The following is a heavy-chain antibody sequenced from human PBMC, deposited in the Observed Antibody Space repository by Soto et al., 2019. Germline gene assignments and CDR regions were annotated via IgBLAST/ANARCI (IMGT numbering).Heavy chain of an antibody. CDR2: VIPILSMS. D-gene: IGHD3-10*01. V-gene: IGHV1-69*04. CDR3: ATSYGSGYRAFDY. J-gene: IGHJ4*02. Sequence: QVQLVQSGAEVKRPGSSVKVSCKASGDTFSFYSINWVRQAPGLGLEWMGRVIPILSMSNYAQRFQGRVTMTADKSTSTAYRELSGLRSEDTAMYYCATSYGSGYRAFDYWGQGALVTVSS. CDR1: GDTFSFYS.